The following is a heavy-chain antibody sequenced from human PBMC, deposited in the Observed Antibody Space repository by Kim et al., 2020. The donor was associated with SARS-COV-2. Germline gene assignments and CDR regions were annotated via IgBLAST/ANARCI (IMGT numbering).Heavy chain of an antibody. J-gene: IGHJ2*01. D-gene: IGHD2-2*01. CDR2: INHSGST. CDR1: GGSFSGYY. Sequence: SETLSLTCAVYGGSFSGYYWSWIRQPPGKGLEWIGEINHSGSTNYNPSLKSRLTISVDTSKNQFSLKLSSVTAADTAAYYCARGPFPSSAVALQTSGWY. CDR3: ARGPFPSSAVALQTSGWY. V-gene: IGHV4-34*01.